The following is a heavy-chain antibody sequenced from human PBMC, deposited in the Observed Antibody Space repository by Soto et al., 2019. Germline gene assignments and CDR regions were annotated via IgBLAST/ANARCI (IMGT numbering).Heavy chain of an antibody. CDR1: GGSISSYY. J-gene: IGHJ4*02. CDR3: ARGNFDY. CDR2: IYYSGST. Sequence: SETLSLTCTVSGGSISSYYWSWIRQPPGKGLEWIGYIYYSGSTNYNPSLKSRVTISVDTSKNQFSLKLSSVTAADTAVYYCARGNFDYWGQGTLVTAPQ. V-gene: IGHV4-59*08.